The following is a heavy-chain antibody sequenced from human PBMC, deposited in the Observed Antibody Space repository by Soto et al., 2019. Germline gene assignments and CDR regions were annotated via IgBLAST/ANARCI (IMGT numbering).Heavy chain of an antibody. D-gene: IGHD6-13*01. CDR1: GFIVSSSY. V-gene: IGHV3-53*02. Sequence: DVQLVATGGGLIQPGGSLRLSCAASGFIVSSSYMIWVRPTPGKGLEWVSVLYSDGRTYYADSVKGRFTISRDNSKNTLYLQMNSLIAEDTAVDYCARCSGWYGQCYFDCWGQGTMVTVSS. CDR2: LYSDGRT. J-gene: IGHJ4*02. CDR3: ARCSGWYGQCYFDC.